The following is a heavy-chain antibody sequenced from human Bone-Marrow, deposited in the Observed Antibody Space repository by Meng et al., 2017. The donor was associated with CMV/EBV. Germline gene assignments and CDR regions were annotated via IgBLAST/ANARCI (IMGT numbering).Heavy chain of an antibody. D-gene: IGHD1-26*01. Sequence: ASVKVSCKASGYTFTAYYIQWVRQAPGQGLEWMGWINPNSGGTKYAQKFQGRVTMNRDTSINTAYMELSSLKSDDTAVFYCARVATTRFDPGGQGNLVNVAS. V-gene: IGHV1-2*02. CDR3: ARVATTRFDP. J-gene: IGHJ5*02. CDR2: INPNSGGT. CDR1: GYTFTAYY.